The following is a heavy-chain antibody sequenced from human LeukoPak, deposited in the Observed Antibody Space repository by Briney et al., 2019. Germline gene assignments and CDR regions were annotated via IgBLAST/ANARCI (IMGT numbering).Heavy chain of an antibody. CDR2: ISSSGSTI. V-gene: IGHV3-11*04. D-gene: IGHD3-22*01. J-gene: IGHJ4*02. CDR1: GFTFSVYY. CDR3: AREYYASSGYYYFDY. Sequence: PGGSLRLSCAASGFTFSVYYMSWIRQAPGKGLEWVSYISSSGSTIYYADSVKGRFTISRDNAKNSLYLQMNSLRAEDTAVYYCAREYYASSGYYYFDYWGQGTLVTVSS.